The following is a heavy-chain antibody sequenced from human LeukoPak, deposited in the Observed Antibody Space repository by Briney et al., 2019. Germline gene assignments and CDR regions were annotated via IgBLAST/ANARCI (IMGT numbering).Heavy chain of an antibody. CDR3: AKAGDYYDSSGYFGY. CDR1: GFTFSSYW. V-gene: IGHV3-74*01. CDR2: INSDESST. Sequence: GGSLRLSCAASGFTFSSYWMHWVRQPPGKGLVWVSRINSDESSTNYADSVKGRFTISRDNSKNTLYMQMNSLRAEDTAVYYCAKAGDYYDSSGYFGYWGQGTLVTVSS. J-gene: IGHJ4*02. D-gene: IGHD3-22*01.